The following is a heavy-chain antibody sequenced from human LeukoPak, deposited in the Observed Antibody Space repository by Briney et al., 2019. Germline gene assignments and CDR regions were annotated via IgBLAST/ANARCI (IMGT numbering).Heavy chain of an antibody. J-gene: IGHJ3*02. CDR3: ARDANYYDSSGYYGAFDI. V-gene: IGHV3-48*01. Sequence: GGSLRHSCAASGFTFSSYSMNWVRQAPGKGLEWVSYISSSSSTIYYADSVKGRFTISRDNAKNSLYLQMNSLRAEDTAVYYCARDANYYDSSGYYGAFDIWGQGAMVTVSS. CDR1: GFTFSSYS. CDR2: ISSSSSTI. D-gene: IGHD3-22*01.